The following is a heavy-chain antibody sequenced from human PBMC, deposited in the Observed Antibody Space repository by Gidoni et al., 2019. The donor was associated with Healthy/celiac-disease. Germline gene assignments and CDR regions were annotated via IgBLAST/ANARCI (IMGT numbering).Heavy chain of an antibody. CDR2: IIPIVGTA. V-gene: IGHV1-69*01. D-gene: IGHD3-9*01. J-gene: IGHJ4*02. Sequence: QVQLVQSGAEVKKPGSSVKVSCKASGGTFSSYAISWVRQAPGQGLEWMGGIIPIVGTANYAQKFQGRVTITADESTSTAYMELSSLRSEDTAVYYCAQRAFLRYFDWSFDYWGQGTLVTVSS. CDR1: GGTFSSYA. CDR3: AQRAFLRYFDWSFDY.